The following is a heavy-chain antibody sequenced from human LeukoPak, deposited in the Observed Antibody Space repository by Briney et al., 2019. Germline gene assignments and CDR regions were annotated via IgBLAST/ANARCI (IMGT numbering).Heavy chain of an antibody. CDR3: ARARSWYYDSSGYYYRQHFDY. Sequence: SETLSLTCTVSAGSLSSGGYYWSWIRQPAGKGLEWIGRIYTSGSTNYNPSLKSRVTISVDTSKNQFSLKLSSVTAADTAVYYCARARSWYYDSSGYYYRQHFDYWGQGTLVTVSS. D-gene: IGHD3-22*01. CDR2: IYTSGST. J-gene: IGHJ4*02. CDR1: AGSLSSGGYY. V-gene: IGHV4-61*02.